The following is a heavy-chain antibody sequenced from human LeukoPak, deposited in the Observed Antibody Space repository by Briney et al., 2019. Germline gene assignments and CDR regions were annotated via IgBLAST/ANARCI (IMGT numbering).Heavy chain of an antibody. J-gene: IGHJ5*02. D-gene: IGHD2-15*01. CDR3: ARRYCSGGSCYPNSNNWFDP. Sequence: SETLSLTCAVYGGSFSGYYWSWIRQPPGKGLEWIGEIKHSGSTNYNPSLKSRVTISVDTSKNQFSLKLSSVTAADTAVYYCARRYCSGGSCYPNSNNWFDPWGQGTLVTVSS. CDR1: GGSFSGYY. V-gene: IGHV4-34*01. CDR2: IKHSGST.